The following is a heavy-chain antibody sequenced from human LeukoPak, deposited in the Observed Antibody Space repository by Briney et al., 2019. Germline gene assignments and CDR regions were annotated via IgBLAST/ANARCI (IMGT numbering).Heavy chain of an antibody. V-gene: IGHV4-34*01. D-gene: IGHD1-26*01. J-gene: IGHJ5*02. CDR3: ARKVGATTYPDWFDP. CDR1: GGSFSDYY. Sequence: SETLSLTCAVYGGSFSDYYWSWIRQPPGRGLEWIGEINHSGSTNYNPSLKSRLTISVDTSKKQFSLKLSSVTAADTAVYYCARKVGATTYPDWFDPWGQGTLVTVSS. CDR2: INHSGST.